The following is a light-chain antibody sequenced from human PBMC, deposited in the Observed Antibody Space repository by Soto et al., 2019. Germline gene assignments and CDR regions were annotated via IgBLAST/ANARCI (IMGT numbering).Light chain of an antibody. V-gene: IGKV3-20*01. J-gene: IGKJ3*01. CDR3: HHYGRSPIFT. CDR2: GAS. CDR1: QSVASNH. Sequence: EVVLTQSPGTLSLSAGERATLSCRASQSVASNHLAWYQQKPGQPPRLLIYGASTMAAGIPDRFSGSGSGTDFTLTISRLEPEDFGVFFCHHYGRSPIFTFGPGTTVDMK.